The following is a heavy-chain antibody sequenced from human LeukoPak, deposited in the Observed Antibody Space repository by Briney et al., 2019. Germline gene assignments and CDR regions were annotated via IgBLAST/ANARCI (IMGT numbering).Heavy chain of an antibody. CDR1: GFTFSSYA. CDR2: ISGSGGST. Sequence: GGSLRLSCAASGFTFSSYAMSWVRQAPGKGLELVSAISGSGGSTYYADSVKGRFTISRDNSKNTLYLQMNSLRAEDTAVYYCARGGVYSSGSYYLYYFDYWGQGTLVTVSS. D-gene: IGHD6-19*01. CDR3: ARGGVYSSGSYYLYYFDY. V-gene: IGHV3-23*01. J-gene: IGHJ4*02.